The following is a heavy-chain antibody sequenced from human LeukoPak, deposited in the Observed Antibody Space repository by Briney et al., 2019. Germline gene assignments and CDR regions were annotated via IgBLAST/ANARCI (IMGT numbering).Heavy chain of an antibody. D-gene: IGHD3-10*01. CDR2: IRYDGSDK. CDR1: GFTFSSYG. Sequence: GGSLRLSCAASGFTFSSYGIHWVRQAPVKGLEWVAFIRYDGSDKYFADIVKGRFTISRDNSKNTLYLQMNSLRAEDTAAYYCAKDSKAPHTYGSGSYNLFDYWGQGTLVTVSS. J-gene: IGHJ4*02. V-gene: IGHV3-30*02. CDR3: AKDSKAPHTYGSGSYNLFDY.